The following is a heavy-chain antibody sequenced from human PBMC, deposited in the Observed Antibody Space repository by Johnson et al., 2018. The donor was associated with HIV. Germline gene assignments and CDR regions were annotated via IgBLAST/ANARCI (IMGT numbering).Heavy chain of an antibody. CDR1: GFTFSSYA. Sequence: QVQLVESGGGVVQPGRSLRLSCAASGFTFSSYAMHWVRQAPGKGLEWVAVISYDGSNKYYTDSVKGRFTISRDNSKNTLYLQINSLRAEDTAVYYCARDGEWELEDACDIWGQGTMVTVSS. CDR2: ISYDGSNK. CDR3: ARDGEWELEDACDI. V-gene: IGHV3-30*04. D-gene: IGHD1-26*01. J-gene: IGHJ3*02.